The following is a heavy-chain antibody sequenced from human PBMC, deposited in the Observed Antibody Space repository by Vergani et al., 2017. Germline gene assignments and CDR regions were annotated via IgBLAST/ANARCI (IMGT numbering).Heavy chain of an antibody. CDR3: TTDPRYCGDGSCYWLRDHHYYGMDV. CDR2: IKSTFDRGTT. V-gene: IGHV3-15*07. D-gene: IGHD2-21*01. CDR1: GFSFRNAW. Sequence: EVQLVESGGGLVKRGGSLRLSCVASGFSFRNAWMNWVRRTPGKGLELVGRIKSTFDRGTTDYAAAVKGRFTISREDSKNTLFLQMNGLKTEDIGVYYCTTDPRYCGDGSCYWLRDHHYYGMDVWGQGTTVTVSS. J-gene: IGHJ6*02.